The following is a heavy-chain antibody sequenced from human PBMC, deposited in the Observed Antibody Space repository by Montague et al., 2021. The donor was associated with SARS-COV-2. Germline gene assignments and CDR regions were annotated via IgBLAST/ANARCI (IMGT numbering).Heavy chain of an antibody. CDR1: GGSISSGSSY. CDR2: IYYSGST. V-gene: IGHV4-61*01. CDR3: ARDPWRITIFGVVTRYGMDV. D-gene: IGHD3-3*01. Sequence: SETLSLTCIVSGGSISSGSSYWSWIRRPPGKGLDWIGYIYYSGSTNYXPSVRSPVTISADTSKNQFSLKLSSVTAADTAVYYCARDPWRITIFGVVTRYGMDVWGQGTTVTVSS. J-gene: IGHJ6*02.